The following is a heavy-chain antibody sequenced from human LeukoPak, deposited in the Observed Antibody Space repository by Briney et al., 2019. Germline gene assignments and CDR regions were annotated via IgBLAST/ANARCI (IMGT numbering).Heavy chain of an antibody. D-gene: IGHD1-26*01. Sequence: GGSLRLSCAASGFTFSSYGMHWVRQAPGKGLEWVAVIWYDGSNKYYADSVKGRFTISRDNSKNTLYLQMNSLRAEDTAVHYCARGGGSYRTRGYYGMDVWGQGTTVTVSS. CDR2: IWYDGSNK. J-gene: IGHJ6*02. CDR1: GFTFSSYG. V-gene: IGHV3-33*01. CDR3: ARGGGSYRTRGYYGMDV.